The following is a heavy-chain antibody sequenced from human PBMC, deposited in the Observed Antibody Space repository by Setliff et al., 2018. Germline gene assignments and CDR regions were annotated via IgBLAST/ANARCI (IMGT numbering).Heavy chain of an antibody. V-gene: IGHV4-34*01. D-gene: IGHD4-17*01. J-gene: IGHJ4*02. CDR2: INHSGST. Sequence: SETLSLTCAVYGGSFSGYYWSWIRQPPGKGLEWIGEINHSGSTNYNPSLKSRVTISVDTSKNQFSLKLSSVTAADTAVYYCAGGRRYDYGWDFDYWGQGTLVTVSS. CDR3: AGGRRYDYGWDFDY. CDR1: GGSFSGYY.